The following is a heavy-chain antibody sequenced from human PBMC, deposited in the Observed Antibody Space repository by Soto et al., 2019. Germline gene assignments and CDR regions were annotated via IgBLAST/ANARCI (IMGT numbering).Heavy chain of an antibody. J-gene: IGHJ4*02. Sequence: GGSLRLSCAASGFTFSSYAMHWVRQAPGKGLEWVAVISYDGSNKYYADSVKGRFTISRDNSKNTLYLQMNSLRAEDTAVYYCARTEIVVVTRAPFGYWGQGTLVTVSS. CDR1: GFTFSSYA. CDR3: ARTEIVVVTRAPFGY. CDR2: ISYDGSNK. D-gene: IGHD3-22*01. V-gene: IGHV3-30-3*01.